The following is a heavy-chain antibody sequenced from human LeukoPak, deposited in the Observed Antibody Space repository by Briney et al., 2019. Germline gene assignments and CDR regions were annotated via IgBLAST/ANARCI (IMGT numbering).Heavy chain of an antibody. D-gene: IGHD4-11*01. Sequence: ESLSLSFAASRFTFSSYAMSGVRQAPGKGLEWVSAISGSSGSTYYADSVKGRFTISRDNSKNTLYLQVNSLRAEDTAVYFCAKNGSAPTVYNFDYWGQGTLVTVSS. CDR1: RFTFSSYA. CDR2: ISGSSGST. V-gene: IGHV3-23*01. J-gene: IGHJ4*02. CDR3: AKNGSAPTVYNFDY.